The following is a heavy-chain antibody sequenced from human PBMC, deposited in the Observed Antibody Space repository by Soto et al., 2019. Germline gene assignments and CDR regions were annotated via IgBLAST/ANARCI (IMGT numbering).Heavy chain of an antibody. CDR2: IYYSGST. D-gene: IGHD3-10*01. J-gene: IGHJ6*02. CDR3: ARAHGSGGQYYYGMDV. Sequence: QVQLQESGPGLVKPSETLSLTCTVSGGSISSYYWSWIRQPPGKGLEWIGYIYYSGSTNYNPSLKSRVTISVDTSKNQFSLKLSSVTAADTAVYYCARAHGSGGQYYYGMDVWGQGTTVTVSS. CDR1: GGSISSYY. V-gene: IGHV4-59*01.